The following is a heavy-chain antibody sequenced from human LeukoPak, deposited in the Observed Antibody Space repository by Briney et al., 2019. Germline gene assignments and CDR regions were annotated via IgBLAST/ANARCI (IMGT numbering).Heavy chain of an antibody. J-gene: IGHJ2*01. CDR2: INSDGSST. CDR1: GFTFSSYW. D-gene: IGHD3-10*01. V-gene: IGHV3-74*01. Sequence: GGSLRLSCAASGFTFSSYWMHWVRQAPGKGLVWVSRINSDGSSTSYADSVKGRFTISRDNAKNTLYLQMNSLRAEDTAVYYCAKGSGSYYNWYFDLWGRGTLATVSS. CDR3: AKGSGSYYNWYFDL.